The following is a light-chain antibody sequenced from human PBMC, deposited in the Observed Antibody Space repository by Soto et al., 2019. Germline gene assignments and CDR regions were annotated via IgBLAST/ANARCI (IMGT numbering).Light chain of an antibody. Sequence: ESVLTQSPLTLSLSPGERATLSCRASQSVSRYLAWYQQKPDQAPRLLIYDAFNRATGIPARFSGSGSGTDFTLTISSLEPEDFVVYYCQQRSNWPITFGQGTRLDIK. J-gene: IGKJ5*01. CDR2: DAF. V-gene: IGKV3-11*01. CDR1: QSVSRY. CDR3: QQRSNWPIT.